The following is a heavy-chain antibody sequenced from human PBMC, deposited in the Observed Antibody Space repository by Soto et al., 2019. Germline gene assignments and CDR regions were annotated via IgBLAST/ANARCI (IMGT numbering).Heavy chain of an antibody. J-gene: IGHJ6*02. CDR2: INDNGRAI. CDR3: AKDLTGYAMDV. D-gene: IGHD2-2*01. V-gene: IGHV3-48*03. CDR1: GFSFSTSQ. Sequence: GGSLRLSCAASGFSFSTSQMDWVRQAPGKGLEWVSYINDNGRAIYYADSVKGRFTISRDNARNSLFLQMNSLRGEDAAVYYCAKDLTGYAMDVWGQGTTVTVSS.